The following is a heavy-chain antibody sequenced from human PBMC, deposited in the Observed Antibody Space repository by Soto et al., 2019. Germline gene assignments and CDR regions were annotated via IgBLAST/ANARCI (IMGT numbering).Heavy chain of an antibody. V-gene: IGHV4-34*01. Sequence: SETLSLTCAVYGGSFSGYYWSWIRQPPGKGLEWIGEINHSGSTNYNPSLKSRVTISVDTSMNQFSLKLSSVTAADTAVYYCARANPSVQSFDPWGQGTLVTV. J-gene: IGHJ5*02. D-gene: IGHD1-1*01. CDR3: ARANPSVQSFDP. CDR1: GGSFSGYY. CDR2: INHSGST.